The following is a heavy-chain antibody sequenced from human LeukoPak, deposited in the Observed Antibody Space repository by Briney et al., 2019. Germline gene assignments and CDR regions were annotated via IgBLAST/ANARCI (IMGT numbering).Heavy chain of an antibody. Sequence: GGSLRLSCAASGFTFSDFAIHWVRQSSGKGLEWVGRMNGKTYSYTTSFAESVKGRFTISRDDSRNTAYLQMNSLKSEDSAVYYCSSHMYGSAFYVDYWGQGSLVTVSS. CDR1: GFTFSDFA. J-gene: IGHJ4*02. CDR3: SSHMYGSAFYVDY. D-gene: IGHD6-19*01. CDR2: MNGKTYSYTT. V-gene: IGHV3-73*01.